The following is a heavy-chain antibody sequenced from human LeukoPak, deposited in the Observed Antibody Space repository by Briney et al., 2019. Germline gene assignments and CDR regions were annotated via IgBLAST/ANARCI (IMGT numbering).Heavy chain of an antibody. V-gene: IGHV3-48*04. CDR1: GFSFSYYN. CDR2: ISSSSSTI. Sequence: GESLRLSCEASGFSFSYYNMNWVRQAPGKGLEWISYISSSSSTIYYADSVKGRFTISRDNAKNSLFLHMNSLRAEDTAAYYCASPFSSYNDGSGYHPYGMDVWGQGTTVTVSS. D-gene: IGHD3-22*01. J-gene: IGHJ6*02. CDR3: ASPFSSYNDGSGYHPYGMDV.